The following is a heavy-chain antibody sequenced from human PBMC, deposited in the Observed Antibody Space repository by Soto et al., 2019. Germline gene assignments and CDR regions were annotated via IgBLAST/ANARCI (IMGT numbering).Heavy chain of an antibody. CDR3: ARHRFDYNWGSYRSPFDL. D-gene: IGHD3-16*02. CDR2: TYSTGNT. CDR1: GVAISSSGSY. V-gene: IGHV4-39*02. J-gene: IGHJ4*02. Sequence: SETLSLTCTVSGVAISSSGSYWGWIRQSPGKGLDWIGTTYSTGNTFYNPTLESRVTISINTSKNYLSLELTSVTATDTAVYYCARHRFDYNWGSYRSPFDLRAQRTLVTGSS.